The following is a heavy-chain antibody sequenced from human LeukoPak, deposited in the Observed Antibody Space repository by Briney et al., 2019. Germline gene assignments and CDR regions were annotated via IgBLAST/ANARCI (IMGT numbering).Heavy chain of an antibody. J-gene: IGHJ3*02. CDR2: INHSGST. V-gene: IGHV4-34*01. CDR3: ARAFSSSWFGAFDI. Sequence: SETLSLTCAVYGGSFSGYYWSWIRQPPGKGLEWIGEINHSGSTNYNPSLKSRVTISVDTSKNQFSLKLSSVTAADTAVYYCARAFSSSWFGAFDIWGQGTMVTVSS. D-gene: IGHD6-13*01. CDR1: GGSFSGYY.